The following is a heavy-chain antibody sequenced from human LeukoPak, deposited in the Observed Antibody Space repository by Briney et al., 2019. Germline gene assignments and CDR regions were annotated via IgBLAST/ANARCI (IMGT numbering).Heavy chain of an antibody. CDR3: AKTENFVFDY. V-gene: IGHV3-23*01. D-gene: IGHD1-7*01. CDR1: GFTVSSNY. Sequence: PGGSLRLSCAASGFTVSSNYMSWVRQAPGKGLEWVSAISGSGGSTYYADSVKGRFTISRDNSKNTLYLQMNSLRAEDTAVYYCAKTENFVFDYWGQGTLVTVSS. CDR2: ISGSGGST. J-gene: IGHJ4*02.